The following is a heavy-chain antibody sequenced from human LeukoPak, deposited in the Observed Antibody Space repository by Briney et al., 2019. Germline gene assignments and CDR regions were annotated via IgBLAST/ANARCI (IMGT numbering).Heavy chain of an antibody. J-gene: IGHJ4*02. CDR1: NYTFTTYG. V-gene: IGHV1-2*02. Sequence: GASVKVSCKASNYTFTTYGINWVRQAPGQGLEWMGWINPNSGGTNYAQKFQGRVTMTRDTSISTAYMELSRLRSDDTAVYYCARDEEGHDYWGQGTLVTVSS. CDR3: ARDEEGHDY. CDR2: INPNSGGT.